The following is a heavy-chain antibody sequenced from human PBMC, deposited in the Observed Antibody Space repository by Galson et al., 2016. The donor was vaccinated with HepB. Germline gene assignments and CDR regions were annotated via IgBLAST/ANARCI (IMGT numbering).Heavy chain of an antibody. CDR2: VYYRGNT. D-gene: IGHD6-13*01. J-gene: IGHJ4*02. Sequence: TLSLTCSVSGDSISLGGYYWSWIRQHPGKGLEWIGFVYYRGNTYPNPSLGGRVALSLDTSTNQFSLNLTSVTAADTAVYYCARLFEGAGAGYDFWGQGTLVTVS. V-gene: IGHV4-31*03. CDR1: GDSISLGGYY. CDR3: ARLFEGAGAGYDF.